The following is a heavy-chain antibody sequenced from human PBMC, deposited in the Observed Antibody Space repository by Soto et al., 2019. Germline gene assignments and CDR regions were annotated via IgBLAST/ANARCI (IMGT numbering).Heavy chain of an antibody. CDR2: IFNTGSI. D-gene: IGHD3-16*01. CDR3: VRQLGYGWFDP. CDR1: GVSISSHH. Sequence: SETLSLTCTVSGVSISSHHWSWIRQPPGKGLEWVAYIFNTGSISYNPSLKSRVTISVDTSKSQFSLKLTSVSAADTAVYYCVRQLGYGWFDPWGQGTQVTVSS. V-gene: IGHV4-59*08. J-gene: IGHJ5*02.